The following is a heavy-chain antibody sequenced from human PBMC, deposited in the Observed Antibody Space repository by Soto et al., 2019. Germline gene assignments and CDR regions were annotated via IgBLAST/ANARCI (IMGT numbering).Heavy chain of an antibody. Sequence: SETLSLTCTVSGYSITAGGYYWSWIRHHPGKGLEWIGSFYSSGSIIYNPSLRSRVSISGDTSSNQFSMSLTSVTAADTARYYCARMYSSGSGWFHPWGQGTLVTVSS. CDR1: GYSITAGGYY. J-gene: IGHJ5*02. V-gene: IGHV4-31*03. CDR2: FYSSGSI. CDR3: ARMYSSGSGWFHP. D-gene: IGHD6-19*01.